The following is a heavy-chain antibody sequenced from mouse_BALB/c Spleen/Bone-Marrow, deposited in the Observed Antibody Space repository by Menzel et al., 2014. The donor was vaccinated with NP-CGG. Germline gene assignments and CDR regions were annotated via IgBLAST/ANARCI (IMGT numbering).Heavy chain of an antibody. Sequence: QVHLQQSGAELGKPGASVKLSCKASGYTFTEYIIHWVKKRSEQGLEWIGWFYPGSGSIKYNEKFKDKATLTEDKSSSTVYMELSRLTSEDPAVYFCARHEKANYGNYAMDYWGQGTSVTVSS. V-gene: IGHV1-62-2*01. J-gene: IGHJ4*01. CDR1: GYTFTEYI. CDR3: ARHEKANYGNYAMDY. CDR2: FYPGSGSI. D-gene: IGHD1-1*01.